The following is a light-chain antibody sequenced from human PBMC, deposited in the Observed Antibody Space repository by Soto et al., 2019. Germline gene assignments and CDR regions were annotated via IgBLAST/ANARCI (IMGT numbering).Light chain of an antibody. J-gene: IGLJ1*01. CDR1: SSDVGSYNL. V-gene: IGLV2-23*01. CDR2: EGT. Sequence: QSVLTQPASVSVSPGQSITISCTGTSSDVGSYNLVSWYQQHPGKAPKLMIYEGTKRPSGVSNRFSGSKPGNTASLTIYGLQAEDGADYFCCSYAGARTYVFGTGTKVTVL. CDR3: CSYAGARTYV.